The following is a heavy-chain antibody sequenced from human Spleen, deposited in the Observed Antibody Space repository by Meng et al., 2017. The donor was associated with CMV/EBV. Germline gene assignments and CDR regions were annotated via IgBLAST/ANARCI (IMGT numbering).Heavy chain of an antibody. CDR1: GFTFSTYT. Sequence: GESLKISCATSGFTFSTYTMHWVRQAPGKGLEWVSSISSSRSYINYADSVKGRFTISRDNAKNSLYLQMNSLRAEDTAFYYCAKALTGRINTALDYWGQGTLVTVSS. V-gene: IGHV3-21*04. J-gene: IGHJ4*02. CDR2: ISSSRSYI. CDR3: AKALTGRINTALDY. D-gene: IGHD3-9*01.